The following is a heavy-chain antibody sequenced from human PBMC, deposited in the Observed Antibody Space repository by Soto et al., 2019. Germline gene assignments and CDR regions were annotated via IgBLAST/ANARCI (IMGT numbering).Heavy chain of an antibody. Sequence: EVQLVESGGGLVQPGRSLRLSCAASGFTFDDYAMHWVRQAPGKGLAWVSGLSWNSGSIGYADSVKGRFTISRDNAKNSLYLQMSSLRSDDTALYYCAKGGQRLTEGGGYWGQGTLVTVSS. D-gene: IGHD6-25*01. CDR1: GFTFDDYA. CDR2: LSWNSGSI. CDR3: AKGGQRLTEGGGY. J-gene: IGHJ4*02. V-gene: IGHV3-9*01.